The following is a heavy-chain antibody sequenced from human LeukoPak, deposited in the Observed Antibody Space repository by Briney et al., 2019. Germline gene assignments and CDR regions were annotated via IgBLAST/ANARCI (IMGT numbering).Heavy chain of an antibody. CDR3: AKQLGYCSDGSCYFPY. CDR1: GFTFSSSA. CDR2: ISNNGGYT. Sequence: GGSLRLACAASGFTFSSSAMSWVRQAPGKGLEWVSAISNNGGYTYYADSVQGRFTISRDNSKSTLCLQMNSLRAEDTAVYYCAKQLGYCSDGSCYFPYWGQGTLVTVSS. D-gene: IGHD2-15*01. V-gene: IGHV3-23*01. J-gene: IGHJ4*02.